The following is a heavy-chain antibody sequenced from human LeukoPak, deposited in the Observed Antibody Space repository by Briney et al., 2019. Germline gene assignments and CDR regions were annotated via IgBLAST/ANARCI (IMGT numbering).Heavy chain of an antibody. CDR3: ARGGLIQRHAFDI. CDR2: SIWNGGST. D-gene: IGHD1-1*01. CDR1: GFTLDNYC. J-gene: IGHJ3*02. Sequence: GGSLRLSCPASGFTLDNYCMRCVRQPPAGGREWVPGSIWNGGSTGYADSVKGRFPISRDTSENSLYLQMNSLRAEDTAFYDCARGGLIQRHAFDIWGQGTMVSVSS. V-gene: IGHV3-20*01.